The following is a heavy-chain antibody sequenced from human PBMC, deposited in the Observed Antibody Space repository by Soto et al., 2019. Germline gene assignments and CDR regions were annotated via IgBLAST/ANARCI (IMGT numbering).Heavy chain of an antibody. CDR3: ARKDYIYYYYYVDV. Sequence: PGGSLRLSCAASGFTFSSYSMNWVRQAPGKGLEWVSYISSSSSTIYYADSVKGRFTISRDNAKNSLYLQMNSLRAEDTAVYYCARKDYIYYYYYVDVWGKGTTVTVSS. J-gene: IGHJ6*03. D-gene: IGHD4-4*01. V-gene: IGHV3-48*01. CDR2: ISSSSSTI. CDR1: GFTFSSYS.